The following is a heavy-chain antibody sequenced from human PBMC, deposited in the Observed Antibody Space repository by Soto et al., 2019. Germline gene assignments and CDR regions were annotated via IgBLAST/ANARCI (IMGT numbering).Heavy chain of an antibody. CDR3: ARDAGYSSGWTPDWFDP. Sequence: ASVKVSCKASGYTFTSYYMHWVRQAPGQGLEWMGIINPSGGSTSYAQKFQGGVTMTRDTSTSTVYMELSSLRSEDTAVYYCARDAGYSSGWTPDWFDPWGQGTLVTVSS. D-gene: IGHD6-19*01. CDR2: INPSGGST. V-gene: IGHV1-46*01. CDR1: GYTFTSYY. J-gene: IGHJ5*02.